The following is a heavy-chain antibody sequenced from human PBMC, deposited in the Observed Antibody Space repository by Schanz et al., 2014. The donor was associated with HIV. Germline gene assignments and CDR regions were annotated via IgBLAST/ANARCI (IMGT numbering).Heavy chain of an antibody. CDR1: GFTFRDAW. CDR3: ANSDRITFGGAIDC. D-gene: IGHD3-16*01. J-gene: IGHJ4*02. V-gene: IGHV3-21*01. CDR2: ISSSSGYI. Sequence: EVQLAESGGGLVKPGGSLRLTCAASGFTFRDAWMNWVRQAPGKGLEWVSSISSSSGYIRYADSVRGRFTISRDNAKNSLYLQMNSLSVEDTAVYYCANSDRITFGGAIDCWGQGTLVTVSS.